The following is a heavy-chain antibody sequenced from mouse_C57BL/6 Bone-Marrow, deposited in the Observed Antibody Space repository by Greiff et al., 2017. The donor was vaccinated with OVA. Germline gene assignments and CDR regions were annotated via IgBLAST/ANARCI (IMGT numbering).Heavy chain of an antibody. Sequence: VQLQQSGAELVRPGASVTLSCTASGFNIKDDYMHLVKQRPEQGLEWIGWIDPENGDTEYASKFQGKATITADTSSNTAYLQLSSLTSEDTAVYYCTTWVTRGYFDYWGQGTTLTVSA. CDR1: GFNIKDDY. V-gene: IGHV14-4*01. J-gene: IGHJ2*01. CDR2: IDPENGDT. D-gene: IGHD2-2*01. CDR3: TTWVTRGYFDY.